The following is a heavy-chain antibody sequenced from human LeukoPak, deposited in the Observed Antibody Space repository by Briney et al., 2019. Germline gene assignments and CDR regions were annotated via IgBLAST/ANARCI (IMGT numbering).Heavy chain of an antibody. V-gene: IGHV3-23*01. J-gene: IGHJ4*02. CDR2: ISGSGRDT. CDR3: AKRVRYYYDSSGYFDY. CDR1: GFSFSSYA. Sequence: GGSLRLSCAASGFSFSSYAMSWVRQAPGKGLEWVSAISGSGRDTYYADSVKGRFTISRDNSKNTLYLQMNSLRAEDTAVYYCAKRVRYYYDSSGYFDYWGQGTLVTASS. D-gene: IGHD3-22*01.